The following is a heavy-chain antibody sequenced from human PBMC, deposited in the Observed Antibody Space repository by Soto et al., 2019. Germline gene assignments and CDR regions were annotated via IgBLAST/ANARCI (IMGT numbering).Heavy chain of an antibody. CDR3: AKGSGYDLHYYFDY. CDR2: ISWNSGSI. D-gene: IGHD5-12*01. Sequence: GGSLRLSCAASGFTFDDYAMHWVRQAPGKDLEWVSGISWNSGSIGYADSVKGRFTISRDNAKNSLYLQMNSLRAEDTALYYCAKGSGYDLHYYFDYWGQGTLVTVSS. V-gene: IGHV3-9*01. CDR1: GFTFDDYA. J-gene: IGHJ4*02.